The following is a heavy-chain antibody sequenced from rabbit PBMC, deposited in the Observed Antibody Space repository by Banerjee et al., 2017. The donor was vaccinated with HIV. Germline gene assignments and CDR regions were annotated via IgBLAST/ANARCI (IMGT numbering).Heavy chain of an antibody. Sequence: QEQLVESGGGLVQPEGSLTLTCTASGFSLSSSYCMCWVRQAPGKGLEWIACIYTGSGSTSYASWAKGRFTSSKTSSTTVTLQMTSLTAADTATYFCARDVGYSYGVGFKLWGPGTLVTVS. CDR1: GFSLSSSYC. V-gene: IGHV1S45*01. CDR3: ARDVGYSYGVGFKL. J-gene: IGHJ4*01. D-gene: IGHD6-1*01. CDR2: IYTGSGST.